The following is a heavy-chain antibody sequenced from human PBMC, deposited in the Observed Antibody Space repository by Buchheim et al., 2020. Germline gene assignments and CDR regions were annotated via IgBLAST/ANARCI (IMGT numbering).Heavy chain of an antibody. D-gene: IGHD1-7*01. CDR3: ARGTGTSWFDR. V-gene: IGHV1-3*04. Sequence: QVQLVQSGAEVRDPGASVKVSCKASGYSFTSHYMHWVRQAPGQSLEWMGWINTARGDTKTSQRLQGRVTMSRDTSAATAYMELTGLKFEDTAVYYCARGTGTSWFDRWGQGTL. CDR1: GYSFTSHY. J-gene: IGHJ5*02. CDR2: INTARGDT.